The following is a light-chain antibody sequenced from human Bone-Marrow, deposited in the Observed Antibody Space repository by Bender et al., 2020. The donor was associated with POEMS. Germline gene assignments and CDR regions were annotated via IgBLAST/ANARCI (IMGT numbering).Light chain of an antibody. V-gene: IGLV2-8*01. J-gene: IGLJ3*02. CDR1: STDIGRYDS. Sequence: QSALTQPPSASGSPGQSVTISCTGASTDIGRYDSVSWYQQYPGRSPKLIIFDVVKRPSGVPDRCSGAKSGNRASLTVSGRQPEDEDDYLCCSFAGSGDFVFGGGTRLTVL. CDR2: DVV. CDR3: CSFAGSGDFV.